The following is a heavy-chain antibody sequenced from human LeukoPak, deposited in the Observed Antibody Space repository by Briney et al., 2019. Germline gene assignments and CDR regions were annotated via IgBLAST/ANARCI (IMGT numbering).Heavy chain of an antibody. CDR3: ARFRTWGDKAFDY. Sequence: GSLRLSCAASGFTFSSYWMSWVRQAPGKGLEWVAVISYDGSNKYYADSVKGRFTISRDNSKNTLYLQMNSLRAEDTAVYYCARFRTWGDKAFDYWGQGTLVTVSS. CDR2: ISYDGSNK. J-gene: IGHJ4*02. V-gene: IGHV3-30-3*01. D-gene: IGHD2-21*02. CDR1: GFTFSSYW.